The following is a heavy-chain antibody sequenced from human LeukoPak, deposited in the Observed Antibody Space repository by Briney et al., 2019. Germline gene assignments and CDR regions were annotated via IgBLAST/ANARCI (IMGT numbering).Heavy chain of an antibody. V-gene: IGHV6-1*01. CDR1: GESVSSINGA. CDR2: TYYRSKWYT. Sequence: SQTLSVTSAISGESVSSINGAWNWIRPSPSRGIEWLGRTYYRSKWYTDYAPSVKGRITINPDTSRNQYSLQLDSVTPEDSAVYYCARDVGISGWYTFDYCGQGTLVTVYS. D-gene: IGHD6-19*01. CDR3: ARDVGISGWYTFDY. J-gene: IGHJ4*02.